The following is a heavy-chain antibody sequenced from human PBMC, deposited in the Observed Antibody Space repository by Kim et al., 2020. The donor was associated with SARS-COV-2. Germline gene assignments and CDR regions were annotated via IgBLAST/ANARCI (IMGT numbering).Heavy chain of an antibody. J-gene: IGHJ4*02. CDR1: GFTFSSYG. CDR2: IWYDGSNK. Sequence: GGSLRLSCAASGFTFSSYGMHWVRQAPGKGLERVAVIWYDGSNKYYADSVKGRFTISRDNSKNTLYLQMNSLRAEDTAVYYCARGGMQWLVKYYFDYWGQGTLVTVSS. V-gene: IGHV3-33*01. D-gene: IGHD6-19*01. CDR3: ARGGMQWLVKYYFDY.